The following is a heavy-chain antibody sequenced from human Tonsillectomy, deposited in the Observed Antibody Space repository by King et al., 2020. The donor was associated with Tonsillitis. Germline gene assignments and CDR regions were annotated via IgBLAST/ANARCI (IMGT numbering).Heavy chain of an antibody. CDR1: GFTFSSYG. CDR3: ASSDPPFDWLFPGIRE. CDR2: IWYDGSNK. D-gene: IGHD3-9*01. J-gene: IGHJ4*02. Sequence: QVQLVKSGGGVVQPGRSLRLSCAASGFTFSSYGMHWVRQAPGKGLEWVAVIWYDGSNKYYADSVKGRFTISRDNSKNTLYLQMNSLRAEDTAVYYCASSDPPFDWLFPGIREWGQGTLVTVSS. V-gene: IGHV3-33*08.